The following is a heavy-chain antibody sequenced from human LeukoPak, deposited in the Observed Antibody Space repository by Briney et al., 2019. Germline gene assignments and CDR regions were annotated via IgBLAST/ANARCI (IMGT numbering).Heavy chain of an antibody. J-gene: IGHJ4*02. V-gene: IGHV3-21*01. Sequence: GGSLSLSCAASGFTFSSYSMNWVRQAPGKGLEWVSSISSSSSYIYYADSVKGRFTISRDNAKNSLYLQMDSLRVEDTAVYYCARDPEWGALDYWGLGTLVTVSS. D-gene: IGHD3-16*01. CDR2: ISSSSSYI. CDR1: GFTFSSYS. CDR3: ARDPEWGALDY.